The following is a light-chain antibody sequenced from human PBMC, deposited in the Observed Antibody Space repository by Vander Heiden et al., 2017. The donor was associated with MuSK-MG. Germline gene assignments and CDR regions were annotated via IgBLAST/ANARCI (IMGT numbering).Light chain of an antibody. CDR1: TLGYKR. CDR3: QAWDSSTHVI. Sequence: SDELTQPPSVSVSPGQTARITCSGATLGYKRVSWYQQKPGHSPVLVIYQNDKRPAGIPERVSGSNFGTTATLTISGTQAVEEDDYYCQAWDSSTHVIFGGGTKLTVL. V-gene: IGLV3-1*01. CDR2: QND. J-gene: IGLJ2*01.